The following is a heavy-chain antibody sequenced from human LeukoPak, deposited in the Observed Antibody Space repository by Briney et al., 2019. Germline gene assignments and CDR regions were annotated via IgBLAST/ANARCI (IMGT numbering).Heavy chain of an antibody. V-gene: IGHV4-61*02. CDR1: GGSISSGSYY. CDR3: ARLRDNWFDP. J-gene: IGHJ5*02. Sequence: SETLSLTCTVSGGSISSGSYYWSWIRQPAGKGLEWIGRIYTSGSTNYNPSLKSRVTIPVDTSKNQFSLKLSSVTAADTAVYYCARLRDNWFDPWGQGTLVTVSS. CDR2: IYTSGST.